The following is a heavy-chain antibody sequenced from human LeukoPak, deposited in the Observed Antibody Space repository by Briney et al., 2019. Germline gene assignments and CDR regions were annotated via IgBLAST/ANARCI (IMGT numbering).Heavy chain of an antibody. J-gene: IGHJ4*02. CDR2: ISYDGSNK. V-gene: IGHV3-30*03. CDR1: GFTFSSYG. D-gene: IGHD1-26*01. Sequence: GGSLRLSCAASGFTFSSYGMHWVRQAPGKGLEWVAVISYDGSNKYYADSVKGRFTISRDNSKNTLYLQMNSLRAEDTAVYYCASTRVGAEIDYWGQGTLVTVSS. CDR3: ASTRVGAEIDY.